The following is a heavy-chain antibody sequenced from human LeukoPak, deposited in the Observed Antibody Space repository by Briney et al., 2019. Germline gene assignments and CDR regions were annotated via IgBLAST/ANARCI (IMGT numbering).Heavy chain of an antibody. V-gene: IGHV3-23*01. CDR3: ARGAEMATTTPFDY. CDR2: IKNSGDTT. J-gene: IGHJ4*02. Sequence: GGSLRLSCAASGFTFSSYAMNWVRQAPGKGLEWVSSIKNSGDTTYYADSVKGRFTISRDISKNTLYLQMNSLRAEDTAVYYCARGAEMATTTPFDYWGQGTLVTVSS. CDR1: GFTFSSYA. D-gene: IGHD5-24*01.